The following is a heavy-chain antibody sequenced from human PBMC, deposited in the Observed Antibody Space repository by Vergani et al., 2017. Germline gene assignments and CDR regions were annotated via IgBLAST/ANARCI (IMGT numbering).Heavy chain of an antibody. CDR3: VRGGLATIYNWFDP. CDR1: GFTFSTHA. V-gene: IGHV3-23*01. CDR2: IKNDGGKS. Sequence: DVQLLQSGGDLVQPGGSLKLSCVASGFTFSTHAMSWVRQTPGKGLEWVSTIKNDGGKSHYADFVKGRFAISRDNSRNTLYLQMNSLRVEDTAVYYCVRGGLATIYNWFDPWGQGTRVTVSS. D-gene: IGHD5-24*01. J-gene: IGHJ5*01.